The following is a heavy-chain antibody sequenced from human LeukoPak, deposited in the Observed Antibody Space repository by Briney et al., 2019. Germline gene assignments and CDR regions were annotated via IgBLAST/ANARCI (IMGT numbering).Heavy chain of an antibody. Sequence: GGSLRLSCAASGFTFNSYALTWVRQAPGKGLEWVSGISGSGDSAFYPDSEKGRFTISRDNSKKTLYLQVNSLRGEDTAVYYCAIFGYSVYRYAFDIWGQGTMVTVSS. CDR2: ISGSGDSA. J-gene: IGHJ3*02. CDR3: AIFGYSVYRYAFDI. D-gene: IGHD5/OR15-5a*01. V-gene: IGHV3-23*01. CDR1: GFTFNSYA.